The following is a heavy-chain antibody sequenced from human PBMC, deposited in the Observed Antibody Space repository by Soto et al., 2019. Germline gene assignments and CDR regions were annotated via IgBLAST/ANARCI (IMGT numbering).Heavy chain of an antibody. D-gene: IGHD1-1*01. Sequence: GGSLRLSCAASGFTFNRYWMHWVRQAPGKGLVWVSRIKNDGSSTSYADSVKGRFSISRDNGKNTLYLQMNSLRVDDTAVYYCAKFDDDYYYMDVWGKGTMVTVSS. J-gene: IGHJ6*03. V-gene: IGHV3-74*01. CDR2: IKNDGSST. CDR1: GFTFNRYW. CDR3: AKFDDDYYYMDV.